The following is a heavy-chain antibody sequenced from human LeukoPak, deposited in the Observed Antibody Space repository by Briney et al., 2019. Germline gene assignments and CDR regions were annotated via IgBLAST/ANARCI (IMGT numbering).Heavy chain of an antibody. CDR3: ARDPGLRLDY. CDR2: RYDGSNE. V-gene: IGHV3-33*01. Sequence: PAGSLRLSCAASGFTLSNYAMHWVRQSPAKGLEWVAVRYDGSNEYYSDSVKGRFAISKDTSKNTLYLQMNNLRAEDTAVYFCARDPGLRLDYWGQGTLLTVSS. J-gene: IGHJ4*02. D-gene: IGHD3-16*01. CDR1: GFTLSNYA.